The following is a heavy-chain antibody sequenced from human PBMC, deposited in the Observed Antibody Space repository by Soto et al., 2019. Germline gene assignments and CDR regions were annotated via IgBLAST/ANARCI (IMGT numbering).Heavy chain of an antibody. V-gene: IGHV3-21*01. J-gene: IGHJ3*02. CDR1: GFTFSSYS. CDR3: ASSKGRPYCSSTSCSRKFSFDI. Sequence: GGSLRLSCAASGFTFSSYSMNWVRQAPGKGLEWVSSISSSSSYIYYADSVKGRFTISRDNAKNSLYLQMNSLRAEDTAVYYCASSKGRPYCSSTSCSRKFSFDIWGQGTMVTVSS. CDR2: ISSSSSYI. D-gene: IGHD2-2*01.